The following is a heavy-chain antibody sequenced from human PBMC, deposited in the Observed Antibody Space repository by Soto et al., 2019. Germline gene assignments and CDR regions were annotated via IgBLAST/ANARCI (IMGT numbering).Heavy chain of an antibody. CDR2: MNPNSGNT. Sequence: ASVKVSCKASGYTFTSYDINCVRQATGQGLEWMGWMNPNSGNTGYAQKFQGRVTMTRNTSISTAYMELSSLRSEDTAVYYCANARLYDFWSGCTRYAGYYYYGMDVWGQGTTVTVSS. CDR1: GYTFTSYD. V-gene: IGHV1-8*01. CDR3: ANARLYDFWSGCTRYAGYYYYGMDV. D-gene: IGHD3-3*01. J-gene: IGHJ6*02.